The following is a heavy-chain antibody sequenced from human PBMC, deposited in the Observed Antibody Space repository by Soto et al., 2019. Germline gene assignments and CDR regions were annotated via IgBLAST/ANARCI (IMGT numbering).Heavy chain of an antibody. J-gene: IGHJ4*02. D-gene: IGHD3-3*01. CDR3: ARVSPGYDFWSGYYPPYYFDH. CDR2: IYYSGST. Sequence: PSETLSLTCTVSGGSVSSGSYYWSWIRQPPGKGLEWIGYIYYSGSTNYNPSLKSRVTISVDTSKNQFSLKLSSVTAADTAVYYCARVSPGYDFWSGYYPPYYFDHWGQGTLVTVSS. V-gene: IGHV4-61*01. CDR1: GGSVSSGSYY.